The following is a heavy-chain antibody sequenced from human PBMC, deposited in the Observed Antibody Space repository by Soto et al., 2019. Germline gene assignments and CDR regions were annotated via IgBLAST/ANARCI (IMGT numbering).Heavy chain of an antibody. CDR2: ISSSSSTI. CDR3: VRDRPGGQHYFDY. CDR1: GFTFSSYS. V-gene: IGHV3-48*01. D-gene: IGHD6-6*01. J-gene: IGHJ4*02. Sequence: PGGSLRLSCAASGFTFSSYSVNWVRQAPGKGLEWVSYISSSSSTIYYADSVKGRFTISRDNAKNSLYLQMNSLRAEDTAVYYCVRDRPGGQHYFDYWGQGNMVTVSS.